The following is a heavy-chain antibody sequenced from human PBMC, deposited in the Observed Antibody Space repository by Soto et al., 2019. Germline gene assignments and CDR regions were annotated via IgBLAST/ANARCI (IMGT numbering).Heavy chain of an antibody. V-gene: IGHV4-61*01. Sequence: LSLTCTVSGGSVSSGSYYWSWIRQPPGKGLEWIGYIYYSGSTNYNPSLKSRVTISVDTSKNQFSLKLSSVTAADTAVYYCARDGYGSGIDYWGQGTLVTVSS. D-gene: IGHD3-10*01. CDR3: ARDGYGSGIDY. CDR1: GGSVSSGSYY. CDR2: IYYSGST. J-gene: IGHJ4*02.